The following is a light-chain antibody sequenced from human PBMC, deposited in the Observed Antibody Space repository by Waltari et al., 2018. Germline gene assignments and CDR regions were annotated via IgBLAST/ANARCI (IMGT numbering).Light chain of an antibody. Sequence: DIQMTQSPSSLSASVGDRVTITCRASQSISSYLNWYQQKPGKAPNLLIYAASSLQSGVPSRFSGSGSGTDFTLTISSLQPEDFATYYCQQSYSTLEFTFGPGTKVDIK. V-gene: IGKV1-39*01. CDR2: AAS. CDR1: QSISSY. CDR3: QQSYSTLEFT. J-gene: IGKJ3*01.